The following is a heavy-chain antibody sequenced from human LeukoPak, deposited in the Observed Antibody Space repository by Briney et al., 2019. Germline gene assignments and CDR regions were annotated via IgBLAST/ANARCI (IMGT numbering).Heavy chain of an antibody. V-gene: IGHV3-33*01. CDR3: AREIRGYSYGSMDAFDI. CDR1: GFTFSNYG. CDR2: IWYDGSNK. J-gene: IGHJ3*02. D-gene: IGHD5-18*01. Sequence: GGSLRLSCAASGFTFSNYGIHWVRQAPGKGLEWVAVIWYDGSNKYYADSVKGRFTISRDNSKNTLYLQMNSLRAEDTAVYYCAREIRGYSYGSMDAFDIWGQGTMATVSS.